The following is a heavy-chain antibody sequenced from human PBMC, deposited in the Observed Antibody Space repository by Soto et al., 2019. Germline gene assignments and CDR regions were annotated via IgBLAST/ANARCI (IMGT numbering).Heavy chain of an antibody. CDR3: ARMNYYDTSGYPFDY. V-gene: IGHV4-59*01. J-gene: IGHJ4*02. CDR2: IYFRGTT. Sequence: SETLSLTCTVSGGSISSYYWSWIRQPPGKGLEWIGYIYFRGTTNYNPSLKSRVTMSADTSKNQFSLKLNSVTAADTAVYYCARMNYYDTSGYPFDYWGQGMMVTVPQ. CDR1: GGSISSYY. D-gene: IGHD3-22*01.